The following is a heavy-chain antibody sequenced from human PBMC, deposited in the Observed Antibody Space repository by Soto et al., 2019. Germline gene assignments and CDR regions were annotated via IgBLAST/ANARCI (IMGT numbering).Heavy chain of an antibody. J-gene: IGHJ3*02. D-gene: IGHD3-22*01. CDR1: GDSVSSNSAA. CDR3: ASDLGRYYDSSGYYPDAFDI. CDR2: TYYRSKWYN. Sequence: SQTLSLTCAISGDSVSSNSAAWNWIRQSPSRGLEWLGRTYYRSKWYNDYAVSVKNRITINPDTSKNQFSLQLNSVTPEDTAVYYCASDLGRYYDSSGYYPDAFDIWGQGTMVTVSS. V-gene: IGHV6-1*01.